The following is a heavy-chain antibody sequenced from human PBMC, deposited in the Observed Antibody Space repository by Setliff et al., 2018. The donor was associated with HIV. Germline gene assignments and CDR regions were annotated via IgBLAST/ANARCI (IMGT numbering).Heavy chain of an antibody. CDR2: IYTSGST. V-gene: IGHV4-61*02. D-gene: IGHD6-19*01. Sequence: PSETLSLTCTVSGGSTISSGSYYWSWIRQPAGKGLEWIGRIYTSGSTNFSPSLKSRVTISVDTSKNQFSLKLRSVTAADTAVYYWARGSGWPTYFDSWGRGTLVTVSS. CDR1: GGSTISSGSYY. J-gene: IGHJ4*02. CDR3: ARGSGWPTYFDS.